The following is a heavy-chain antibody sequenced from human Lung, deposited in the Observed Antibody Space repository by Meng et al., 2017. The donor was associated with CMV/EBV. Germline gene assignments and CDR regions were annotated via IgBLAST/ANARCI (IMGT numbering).Heavy chain of an antibody. V-gene: IGHV3-7*01. CDR1: GFTFSSYW. CDR3: ARETDSSGWDY. J-gene: IGHJ4*02. D-gene: IGHD3-22*01. Sequence: SCAASGFTFSSYWMSWVRQAPGKGLEWVANIKQDGSEKYYVDSVKGRFTMSRDNAKNSLYLQMNSLRAEDTAVYYCARETDSSGWDYWGQGPLVTVSS. CDR2: IKQDGSEK.